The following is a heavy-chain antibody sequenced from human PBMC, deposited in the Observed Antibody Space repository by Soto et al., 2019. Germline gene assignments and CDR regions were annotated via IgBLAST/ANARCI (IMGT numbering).Heavy chain of an antibody. D-gene: IGHD3-3*01. J-gene: IGHJ3*02. V-gene: IGHV3-33*01. Sequence: GGSLRLSCAASGFTFSSYGMHWVRQAPGKGLEWVAVIWYDGSNKYYADSVKGRFTISRDNSKNTLYLQMNSLRAEDTAVYYCARDRGDFWSGSGVGHDAFDIWGQGTMVTVSS. CDR3: ARDRGDFWSGSGVGHDAFDI. CDR1: GFTFSSYG. CDR2: IWYDGSNK.